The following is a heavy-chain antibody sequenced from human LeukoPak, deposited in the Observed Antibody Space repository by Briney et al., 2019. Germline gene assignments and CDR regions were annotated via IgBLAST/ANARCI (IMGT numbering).Heavy chain of an antibody. J-gene: IGHJ4*02. V-gene: IGHV3-30-3*01. Sequence: GGSLRLSCAASGFTFSSYAMHWVRQAPGKGLEWVAVISYDGSNKYYADSVKGRFTISRDNSKNTLYLQMNSLRSEDTAVYYCASGTGPDEHFDYWGQGTLVTVSS. D-gene: IGHD7-27*01. CDR1: GFTFSSYA. CDR2: ISYDGSNK. CDR3: ASGTGPDEHFDY.